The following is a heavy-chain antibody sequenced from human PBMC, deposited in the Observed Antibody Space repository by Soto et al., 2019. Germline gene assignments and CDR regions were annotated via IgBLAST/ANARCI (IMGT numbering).Heavy chain of an antibody. CDR1: GGSISSGDYY. CDR3: ARVYSSIAAPNWFDP. V-gene: IGHV4-30-4*01. Sequence: SETLSLTCTVSGGSISSGDYYWSWIRQPPGKGLEWIGYIYYSGSTNYNPSLKSRVTISVDTSKNQFSLKLSSVTAADTAVYYCARVYSSIAAPNWFDPWGQGTLVTVSS. J-gene: IGHJ5*02. CDR2: IYYSGST. D-gene: IGHD6-6*01.